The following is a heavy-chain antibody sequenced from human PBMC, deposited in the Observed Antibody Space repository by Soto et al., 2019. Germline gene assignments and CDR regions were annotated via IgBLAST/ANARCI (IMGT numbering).Heavy chain of an antibody. D-gene: IGHD6-19*01. V-gene: IGHV3-30-3*01. CDR1: GFTFSSYA. CDR3: ARGGSGWYKDGMDV. J-gene: IGHJ6*02. CDR2: ISYDGSNK. Sequence: QVQLVESGGGVVQPGRSLRLSCAASGFTFSSYAMHWVRQAPGKGLEWVAVISYDGSNKYYADSVKGRFTISRDNSKNTLYLQMNSLRAEDTAVYYCARGGSGWYKDGMDVWGHGPTVTVSS.